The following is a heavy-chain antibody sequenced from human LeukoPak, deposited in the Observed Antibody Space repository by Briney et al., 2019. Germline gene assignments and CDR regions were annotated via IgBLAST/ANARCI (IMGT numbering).Heavy chain of an antibody. CDR1: GFTFDDYG. CDR2: MNWNGWST. J-gene: IGHJ3*02. D-gene: IGHD6-25*01. Sequence: PGGSLRLSCAASGFTFDDYGMSWLRQAPGKGLEWVYGMNWNGWSTGYADAVKGRFTISRDNAKNSLYLQMNILRAEDTAVYYCARVGYDDFDIWGQGTMVTVSS. V-gene: IGHV3-20*04. CDR3: ARVGYDDFDI.